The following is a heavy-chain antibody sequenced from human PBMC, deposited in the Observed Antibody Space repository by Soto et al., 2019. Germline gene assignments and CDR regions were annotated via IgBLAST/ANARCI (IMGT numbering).Heavy chain of an antibody. CDR1: GGSISTYY. CDR3: ARDQLGYCTTTSCYYGMDV. V-gene: IGHV4-59*01. J-gene: IGHJ6*02. CDR2: IHYSGST. D-gene: IGHD2-2*01. Sequence: KTSETLSLTCTVSGGSISTYYWSWIRQPPGKGLEWIGYIHYSGSTNHNPSLKSRVTISMDTSKTQFSLKLRSVTAADTAVYYCARDQLGYCTTTSCYYGMDVWGQGTTVTVSS.